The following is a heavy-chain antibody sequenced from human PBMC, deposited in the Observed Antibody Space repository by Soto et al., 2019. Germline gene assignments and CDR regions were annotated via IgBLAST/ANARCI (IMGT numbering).Heavy chain of an antibody. Sequence: LRLSCAASGFTFSGSAMHWVRQASGKGLEWVGRIRSKANNYATAYAASVKGRFTISRDDSKNTAYLQMNSLKSEDTAVYYCNTVGATYWADVVIDYWGQGT. CDR2: IRSKANNYAT. CDR1: GFTFSGSA. CDR3: NTVGATYWADVVIDY. J-gene: IGHJ4*02. V-gene: IGHV3-73*01. D-gene: IGHD1-26*01.